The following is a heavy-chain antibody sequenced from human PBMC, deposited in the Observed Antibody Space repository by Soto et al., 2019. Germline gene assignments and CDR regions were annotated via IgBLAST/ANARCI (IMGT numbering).Heavy chain of an antibody. Sequence: SVKVSCKASGGTFSSYAISWVRQAPGQRLEWIGRIIPSIGNANYAQKFQDRVTITGDMSTSTAYMELSSLRSEDTAVYYFASSLTPIAVAGTFDYWGQGTLVTVSS. D-gene: IGHD6-19*01. J-gene: IGHJ4*02. CDR3: ASSLTPIAVAGTFDY. V-gene: IGHV1-69*10. CDR2: IIPSIGNA. CDR1: GGTFSSYA.